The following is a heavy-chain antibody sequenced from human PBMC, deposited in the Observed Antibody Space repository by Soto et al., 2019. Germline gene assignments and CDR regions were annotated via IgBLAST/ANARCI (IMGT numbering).Heavy chain of an antibody. D-gene: IGHD2-2*01. CDR1: GYSFTKYG. Sequence: ASVKVSCKTSGYSFTKYGLHWVRQAPGQRLEWMGWINPGNGDTKYSQKFQGRVTITRDTSATTAYMELSSLRSEDSAVFYRARTDCSSTSCYNYYYRMDVWGQGTTVTVSS. V-gene: IGHV1-3*01. J-gene: IGHJ6*02. CDR2: INPGNGDT. CDR3: ARTDCSSTSCYNYYYRMDV.